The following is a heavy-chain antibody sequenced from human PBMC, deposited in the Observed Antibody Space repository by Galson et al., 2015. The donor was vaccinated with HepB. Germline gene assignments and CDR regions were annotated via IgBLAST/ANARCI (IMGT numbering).Heavy chain of an antibody. CDR2: ISGSGGST. V-gene: IGHV3-23*01. CDR1: GFTFSSYA. D-gene: IGHD6-19*01. J-gene: IGHJ4*02. Sequence: SLRLSCAASGFTFSSYAMSWVRQAPGKGLEWVSAISGSGGSTYYADSVKGRFTISRDNSKNTLYLQMNSLRAEDAAVYYCAKDSSGWSTSSDVGLDGFDYWGQGTLVTVSS. CDR3: AKDSSGWSTSSDVGLDGFDY.